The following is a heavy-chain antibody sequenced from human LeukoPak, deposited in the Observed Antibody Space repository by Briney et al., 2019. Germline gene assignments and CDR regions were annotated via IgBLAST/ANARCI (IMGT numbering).Heavy chain of an antibody. Sequence: ASVKVSCKASGGTFSSYAISWVRQAPGQGLEWMGGIIPIFGTANYAQKFQGRVTMTRDTSTSTVYMELSSLRSEDTAVYYCARGDGPQGPKGYWGQGTLVTVSS. D-gene: IGHD2-21*01. CDR2: IIPIFGTA. CDR3: ARGDGPQGPKGY. CDR1: GGTFSSYA. V-gene: IGHV1-69*05. J-gene: IGHJ4*02.